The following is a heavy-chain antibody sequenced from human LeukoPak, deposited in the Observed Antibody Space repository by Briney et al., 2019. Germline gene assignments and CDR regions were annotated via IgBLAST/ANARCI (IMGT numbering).Heavy chain of an antibody. D-gene: IGHD6-13*01. J-gene: IGHJ5*02. Sequence: ASVKASCKVSVYTLTELSMHWVRQAPGKGLEWGGGFDPENGEAIYAQKFQGRVTMTEDTSTATAYMDLSSLRSADTAVYYCPTVGSCCFDPWGQGTLVTVSS. CDR3: PTVGSCCFDP. CDR2: FDPENGEA. CDR1: VYTLTELS. V-gene: IGHV1-24*01.